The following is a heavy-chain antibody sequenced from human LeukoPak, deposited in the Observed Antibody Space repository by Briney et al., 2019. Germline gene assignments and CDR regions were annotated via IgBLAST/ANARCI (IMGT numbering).Heavy chain of an antibody. V-gene: IGHV4-61*01. CDR2: IYYSGST. J-gene: IGHJ6*04. Sequence: PSETLSLTCTVSGGSVSSGSYYWSWIRQPPGKGLDWIGNIYYSGSTNYNPSLKSRVTISVDTSKNQFSLKLSSVTAAATAVYFCAREGLAAAGTLSSGLDVWGKGTTVTVSS. D-gene: IGHD6-13*01. CDR3: AREGLAAAGTLSSGLDV. CDR1: GGSVSSGSYY.